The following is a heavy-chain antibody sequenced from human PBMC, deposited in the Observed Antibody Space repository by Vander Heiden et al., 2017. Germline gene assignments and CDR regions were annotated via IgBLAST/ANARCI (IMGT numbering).Heavy chain of an antibody. CDR2: INHSGST. J-gene: IGHJ4*02. CDR3: AIMFPPLFDY. CDR1: GGSFSGYY. D-gene: IGHD3-10*02. Sequence: QVQLQQWGAGLLKPSETLSLTCAVYGGSFSGYYWSWIRQPPGKGLEWIGEINHSGSTNYNPSLKSRVTISVDTSKNQFSLKLSSVTAADTAVYYCAIMFPPLFDYWGQGTLVTVSS. V-gene: IGHV4-34*01.